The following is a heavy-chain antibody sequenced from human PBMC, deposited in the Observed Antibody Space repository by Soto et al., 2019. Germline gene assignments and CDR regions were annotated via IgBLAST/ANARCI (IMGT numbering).Heavy chain of an antibody. D-gene: IGHD1-26*01. V-gene: IGHV3-21*01. CDR3: ARDREGVGAGLF. CDR1: GFTFSSYS. J-gene: IGHJ3*01. Sequence: EVHLVESGGGLVKPGGSLRLSCAASGFTFSSYSMNWVRQAPGKGLEWVSSISSSSSYIYYADSVKGRFTISRDNAKNSAYLQMNSLRAEDTALYYCARDREGVGAGLFWGQGTMVTVSS. CDR2: ISSSSSYI.